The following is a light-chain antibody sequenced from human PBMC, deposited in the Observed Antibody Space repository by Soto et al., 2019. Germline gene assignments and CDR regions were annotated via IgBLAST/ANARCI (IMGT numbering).Light chain of an antibody. Sequence: QSALTQPASVSGSPGQSITISCTGTSSDVGGYNYVSWYQQHPGKAPKLMIYEVSNRPSGVSNRFSGSKSGNTASLAISGLQDEDEADYYCSSYTSSSTLDVFGTGTKLTVL. CDR1: SSDVGGYNY. CDR2: EVS. CDR3: SSYTSSSTLDV. V-gene: IGLV2-14*01. J-gene: IGLJ1*01.